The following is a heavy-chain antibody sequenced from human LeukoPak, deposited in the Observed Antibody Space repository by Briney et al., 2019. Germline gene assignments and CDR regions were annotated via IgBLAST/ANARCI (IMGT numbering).Heavy chain of an antibody. CDR2: ISGSGGST. D-gene: IGHD3-9*01. V-gene: IGHV3-23*01. CDR3: AKVRNYYDILTGYTFRWFDP. CDR1: GFTFSSYA. Sequence: GSLRLSXAASGFTFSSYAMSWVRQAPGKGLEWVSAISGSGGSTYYADSVKGRFTISRDNSKNTLYLQMNSLRAEDTAVYYCAKVRNYYDILTGYTFRWFDPWGQGTLVTVSS. J-gene: IGHJ5*02.